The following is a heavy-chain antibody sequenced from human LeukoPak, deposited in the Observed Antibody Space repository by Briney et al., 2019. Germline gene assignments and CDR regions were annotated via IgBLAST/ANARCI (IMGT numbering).Heavy chain of an antibody. D-gene: IGHD3-22*01. CDR1: GFTFSTFD. CDR2: ISGAGGTS. Sequence: GGSLRLSCAASGFTFSTFDMSWVRQAPGKGLQWVSTISGAGGTSLFADSVKGRFSISRDNSNNKVFLQMNSLRVEDTAVYYCAKASDFDSSGFPIDVFDFWGQGLLVSVAS. V-gene: IGHV3-23*01. J-gene: IGHJ4*02. CDR3: AKASDFDSSGFPIDVFDF.